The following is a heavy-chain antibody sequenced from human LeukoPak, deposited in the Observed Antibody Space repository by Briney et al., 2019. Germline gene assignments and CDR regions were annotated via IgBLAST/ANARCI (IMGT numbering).Heavy chain of an antibody. CDR3: ARDRSRGLLDAFDI. CDR2: ISGSGDNT. CDR1: GFTFSSYA. D-gene: IGHD5-18*01. Sequence: PGGSLRLSSAASGFTFSSYAMNWVRHAPGKELEWISSISGSGDNTYYADSVKGRFTISRDNTKNSLYLQMNSLRAEDTAVYYCARDRSRGLLDAFDIWGQGTMVTVSS. J-gene: IGHJ3*02. V-gene: IGHV3-21*01.